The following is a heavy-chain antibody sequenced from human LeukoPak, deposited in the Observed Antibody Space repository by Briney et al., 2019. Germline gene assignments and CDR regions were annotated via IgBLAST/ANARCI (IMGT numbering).Heavy chain of an antibody. CDR1: GYTFTSYG. CDR2: ISAYNGNT. D-gene: IGHD2-15*01. J-gene: IGHJ1*01. V-gene: IGHV1-18*01. Sequence: GASVKVSCKASGYTFTSYGISWVRQAPGQGLEWMGWISAYNGNTNYAQKLQGRVTMTRDMSTNTVYMELSSLRSADTAVYYCAREGYCGGGTCHSGAHFQHWGQGTLVTVSS. CDR3: AREGYCGGGTCHSGAHFQH.